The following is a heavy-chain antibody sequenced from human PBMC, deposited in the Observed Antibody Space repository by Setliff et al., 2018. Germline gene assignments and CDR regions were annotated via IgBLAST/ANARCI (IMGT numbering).Heavy chain of an antibody. D-gene: IGHD6-19*01. CDR2: ILHSGNI. V-gene: IGHV4-34*12. J-gene: IGHJ6*03. CDR1: GGSFSGYY. CDR3: AREQWLDPPGYYYMDV. Sequence: SETLSLTCAAYGGSFSGYYWSWIRQPPGKRLEWIGEILHSGNINYNPSLKSRVTISMDTSKNQFSLKVNSVTAADTAVYYCAREQWLDPPGYYYMDVWAKGTTVTVSS.